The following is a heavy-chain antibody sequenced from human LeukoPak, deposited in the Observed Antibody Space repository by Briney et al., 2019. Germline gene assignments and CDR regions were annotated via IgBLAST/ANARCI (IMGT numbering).Heavy chain of an antibody. CDR3: AKVGGDYGYFDY. Sequence: GGSLRLSCAASGFTFSTYGMNWVRQAPGKGLEWVSAISAGGGNTYYADSVKGRFTISRDNSKNTLYLQMNSLRAEDTAVYYCAKVGGDYGYFDYWGQGTLVTVSS. CDR2: ISAGGGNT. J-gene: IGHJ4*02. D-gene: IGHD4-17*01. CDR1: GFTFSTYG. V-gene: IGHV3-23*01.